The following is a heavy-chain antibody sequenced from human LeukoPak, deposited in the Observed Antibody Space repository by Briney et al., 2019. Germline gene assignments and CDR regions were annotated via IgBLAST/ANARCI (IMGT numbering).Heavy chain of an antibody. J-gene: IGHJ4*02. CDR3: AKGHGDASGYYYFDS. Sequence: GGTLRLSCAASGFIFSNYGMSWVRQAPGKGLEWVSAIRGNAGTTYYADSVKGRFTIFRDNYKNMLYLQMNSLRVEDTAVYYCAKGHGDASGYYYFDSWGQGTLVTVSS. V-gene: IGHV3-23*01. CDR1: GFIFSNYG. CDR2: IRGNAGTT. D-gene: IGHD3-22*01.